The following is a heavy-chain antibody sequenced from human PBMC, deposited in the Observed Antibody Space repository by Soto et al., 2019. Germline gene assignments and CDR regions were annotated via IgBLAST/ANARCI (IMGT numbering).Heavy chain of an antibody. V-gene: IGHV3-23*01. D-gene: IGHD3-10*01. Sequence: GGSLRLSCAASGFPLSTYGMTWVRQAPGKGLEWVSAITGTGGNTYYVDSVKGRFTSSRDNSKNMLYLQVNSLRVEDTAVYYCARWDGSGSYDLIYYYYYGMDVWGQGTTVTVSS. CDR3: ARWDGSGSYDLIYYYYYGMDV. J-gene: IGHJ6*02. CDR1: GFPLSTYG. CDR2: ITGTGGNT.